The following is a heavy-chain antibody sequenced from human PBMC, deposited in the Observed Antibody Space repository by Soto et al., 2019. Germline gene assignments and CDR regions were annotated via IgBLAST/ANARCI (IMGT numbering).Heavy chain of an antibody. CDR1: GYTFTGYY. Sequence: SVKVSCKASGYTFTGYYGHWVRQAPGQGLEWMGWINPNSGDTDYAQKFQGRVTMTRDTSITTAYMDLSRLRSDDTAVYNCARGAGSTIFFDYWGQGTLVTVSS. CDR3: ARGAGSTIFFDY. D-gene: IGHD3-3*01. J-gene: IGHJ4*02. CDR2: INPNSGDT. V-gene: IGHV1-2*02.